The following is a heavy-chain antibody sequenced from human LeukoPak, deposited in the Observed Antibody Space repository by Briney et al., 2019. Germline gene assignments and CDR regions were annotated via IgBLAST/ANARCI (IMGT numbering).Heavy chain of an antibody. CDR3: VRGVPVAGIPLLDY. Sequence: ASVKVSCKASGGTFSSYAISWVRQAPGQGLEWMGGIIPIFGTANYAQKFQGRVTITADESTSTAHMELSSLRSEDTAVYYCVRGVPVAGIPLLDYWGQGTLVTVSS. CDR2: IIPIFGTA. CDR1: GGTFSSYA. J-gene: IGHJ4*02. D-gene: IGHD6-19*01. V-gene: IGHV1-69*13.